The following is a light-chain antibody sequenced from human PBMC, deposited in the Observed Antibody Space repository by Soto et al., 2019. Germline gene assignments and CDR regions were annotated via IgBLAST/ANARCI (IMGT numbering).Light chain of an antibody. CDR2: GAS. V-gene: IGKV3-15*01. Sequence: VLTLDTANLAVFPGEKATLSGRVSQSVSSNLAWYQQKPGQAPRLLLFGASTRANGIPARFSGSGSGTEFTLTISSLQSEDFAVYYCQQYNNFPPWTFGQGTKVDIK. J-gene: IGKJ1*01. CDR1: QSVSSN. CDR3: QQYNNFPPWT.